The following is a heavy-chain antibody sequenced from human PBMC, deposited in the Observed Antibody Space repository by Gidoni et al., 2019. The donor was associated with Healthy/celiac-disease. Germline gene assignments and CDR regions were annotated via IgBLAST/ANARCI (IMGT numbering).Heavy chain of an antibody. V-gene: IGHV3-15*01. CDR1: GFTSSNAW. CDR3: TTDLGSGSYSNAFDI. CDR2: IKSKTDGGTT. D-gene: IGHD1-26*01. J-gene: IGHJ3*02. Sequence: EVQLVESGGGLVKPGGSLRHSCAASGFTSSNAWMSWVRQAPGKGLEWVGRIKSKTDGGTTDYAAPVKGRFTISRDDSKNTLYLQMNSLKTEDTAVYYCTTDLGSGSYSNAFDIWGQGTMVTVSS.